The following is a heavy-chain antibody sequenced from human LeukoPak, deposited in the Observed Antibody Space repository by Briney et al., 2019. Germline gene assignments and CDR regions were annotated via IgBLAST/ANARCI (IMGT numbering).Heavy chain of an antibody. J-gene: IGHJ6*03. Sequence: GGSLRLSCAASGFTFSSYSMNWVRQAPGKGLEWVSYISSSSSTIYYADSVKGRFTISRDNAKNSLYLQMNSLRAEDTAVYYCARALNYYYYYMDVWGKGTTVTVSS. V-gene: IGHV3-48*04. CDR2: ISSSSSTI. CDR1: GFTFSSYS. CDR3: ARALNYYYYYMDV.